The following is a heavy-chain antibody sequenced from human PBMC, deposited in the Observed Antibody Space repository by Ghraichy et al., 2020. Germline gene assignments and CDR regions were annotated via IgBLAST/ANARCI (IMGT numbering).Heavy chain of an antibody. Sequence: GGSLRLSCAVSGFDFKNAWMNWVRQAPGKGLQWVGRIKSNPDGGTTDYAAPVRGRFSISRDDSKNTLSLEMSSLKTEDTAMYYCVRDPKMWEATVGEEVDSWGRGTMVTVSS. CDR2: IKSNPDGGTT. J-gene: IGHJ4*02. D-gene: IGHD3-10*01. CDR3: VRDPKMWEATVGEEVDS. CDR1: GFDFKNAW. V-gene: IGHV3-15*01.